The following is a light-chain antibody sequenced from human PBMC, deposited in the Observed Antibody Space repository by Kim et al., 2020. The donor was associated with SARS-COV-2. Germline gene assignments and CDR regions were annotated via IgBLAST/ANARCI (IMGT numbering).Light chain of an antibody. CDR3: QQRSNWQYT. Sequence: ENVLTQSPATLSLSPGERATLSCRASQSVSSYLAWYQQKPGQVPRLLMYDASNRASGIPARFSGSGSGTDFTLTISSLEPEDFAVYYCQQRSNWQYTFGQGTKLEI. CDR2: DAS. CDR1: QSVSSY. V-gene: IGKV3-11*01. J-gene: IGKJ2*01.